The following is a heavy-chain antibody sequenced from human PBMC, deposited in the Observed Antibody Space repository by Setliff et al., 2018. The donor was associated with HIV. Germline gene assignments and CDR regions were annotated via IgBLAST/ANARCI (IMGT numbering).Heavy chain of an antibody. D-gene: IGHD3-3*01. J-gene: IGHJ6*02. V-gene: IGHV3-74*01. Sequence: PGGSLRLSCTASGFTFSSYWMHWVRQAPGKGLVWVSRINSDGSITSFADSVKGRFTISRDNAKNTLYLQMNSLRAEDTAVYYCAREGRITSFGVIIPGSNALDVWGQGTTVTVSS. CDR3: AREGRITSFGVIIPGSNALDV. CDR2: INSDGSIT. CDR1: GFTFSSYW.